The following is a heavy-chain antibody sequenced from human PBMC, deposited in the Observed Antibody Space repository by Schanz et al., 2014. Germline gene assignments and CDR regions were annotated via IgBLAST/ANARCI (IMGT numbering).Heavy chain of an antibody. CDR3: ARDRRRYCSTASCLHDNWFDP. CDR1: GGTFNSYT. J-gene: IGHJ5*02. Sequence: QVQLVQSGAEVKKPGSSMKVSCKASGGTFNSYTINWVRQAPGQGPEFMGWISTFRNEDTNSAQRFQGRLTMTTDTSTGTAYMELRSLRSDDTAVYYCARDRRRYCSTASCLHDNWFDPWGQGTLVIVSS. V-gene: IGHV1-18*01. D-gene: IGHD2-2*01. CDR2: ISTFRNEDT.